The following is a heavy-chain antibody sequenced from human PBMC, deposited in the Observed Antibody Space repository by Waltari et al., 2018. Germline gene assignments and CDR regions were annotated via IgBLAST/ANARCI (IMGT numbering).Heavy chain of an antibody. CDR1: GYNFTDYT. J-gene: IGHJ4*02. D-gene: IGHD6-13*01. V-gene: IGHV1-3*01. CDR3: ARGRGGGSSWHFDY. Sequence: QVQLVQSEPEVKKPGASVKVSCRASGYNFTDYTIHWVRQAPGHRLEGMGWINADNGKTINAEKFQGRVTSTSDASASTSYMDLSSLRSEDTAVYYCARGRGGGSSWHFDYWGQGPLVTVSS. CDR2: INADNGKT.